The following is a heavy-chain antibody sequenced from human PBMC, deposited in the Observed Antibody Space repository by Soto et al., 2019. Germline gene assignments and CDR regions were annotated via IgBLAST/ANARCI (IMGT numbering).Heavy chain of an antibody. Sequence: PGGSLRLSCAASGFTFSSYGMHWVRQAPGKGLEWVAVISYDGSNKYYADSVKGRFTISRDNSKNTLYLQMNSLRAEDTAVYYCAKDWSGHTGDDAFDIWGQGTMVTVSS. V-gene: IGHV3-30*18. D-gene: IGHD3-3*01. J-gene: IGHJ3*02. CDR1: GFTFSSYG. CDR3: AKDWSGHTGDDAFDI. CDR2: ISYDGSNK.